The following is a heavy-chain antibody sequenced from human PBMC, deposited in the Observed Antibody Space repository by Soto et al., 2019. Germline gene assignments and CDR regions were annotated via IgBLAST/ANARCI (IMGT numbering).Heavy chain of an antibody. D-gene: IGHD2-2*01. V-gene: IGHV3-23*01. CDR3: AKESSPCISISCSVSMPDY. CDR1: GFTFSSYA. Sequence: EVQLLESGGTLVQPGGPLRLSCAASGFTFSSYAMSWVRQAPGKGLEWVSGISGSGGGKYYADYVKGRYSVSRENSKTTLYLKLNSLGDEDTAVYYCAKESSPCISISCSVSMPDYWGQGTLVTVSS. CDR2: ISGSGGGK. J-gene: IGHJ4*02.